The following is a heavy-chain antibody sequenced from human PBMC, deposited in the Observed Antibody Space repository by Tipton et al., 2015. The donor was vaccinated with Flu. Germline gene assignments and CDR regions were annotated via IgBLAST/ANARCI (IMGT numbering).Heavy chain of an antibody. Sequence: GLVKPSETLSLACTVSGDSVMTPYYWSWIRQSPGRGLEWIASVYSSGGGATHYNPPLQSRVAISVDPSKDHFSLELRSVIDADASVYFCARGLRDQWLLFDAWGQGTLVAVSS. V-gene: IGHV4-61*03. CDR2: VYSSGGGAT. CDR3: ARGLRDQWLLFDA. CDR1: GDSVMTPYY. J-gene: IGHJ4*02. D-gene: IGHD3-16*01.